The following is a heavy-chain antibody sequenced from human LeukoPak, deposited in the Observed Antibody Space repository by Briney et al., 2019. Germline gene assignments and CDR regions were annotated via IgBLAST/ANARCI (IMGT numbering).Heavy chain of an antibody. J-gene: IGHJ4*02. CDR3: AKDRLEYFDWLLYYY. CDR1: GFTFSSYA. CDR2: ISGSGGST. D-gene: IGHD3-9*01. Sequence: PGGSLRLSCAASGFTFSSYAMSWVRQAPGKGLEWVSAISGSGGSTYYADSVKGRFTISRDNSKNTLYLQMNSLRAEDTAVYYCAKDRLEYFDWLLYYYWGQGTLVTVSS. V-gene: IGHV3-23*01.